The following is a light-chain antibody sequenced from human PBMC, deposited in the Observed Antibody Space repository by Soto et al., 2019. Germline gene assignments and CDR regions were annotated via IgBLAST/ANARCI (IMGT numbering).Light chain of an antibody. J-gene: IGKJ1*01. CDR2: WAS. Sequence: DNVMTQSPDSLAVSLGERATINCKSSQSVLYSSNNKNYLAWYQQKPGQPPKLLIYWASTRESGVPDRFSGSGSGTDFTLTISSLQAEDVAVYYCLQYYSTPWTFGQGTKVDIK. CDR1: QSVLYSSNNKNY. V-gene: IGKV4-1*01. CDR3: LQYYSTPWT.